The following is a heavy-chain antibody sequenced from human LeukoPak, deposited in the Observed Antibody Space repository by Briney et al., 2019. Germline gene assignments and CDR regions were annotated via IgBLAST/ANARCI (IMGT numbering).Heavy chain of an antibody. Sequence: SETLSLTCTVSGGSISGSRYYWAWIRQPPGKGLEWIGSMHYSGNFYSGSAYYNPSLRSRVTISVDTSQNQFSLKVNSVTAADTAVYYCARGRGTSDYWGQGTLVTVSS. CDR1: GGSISGSRYY. CDR3: ARGRGTSDY. CDR2: MHYSGNFYSGSA. D-gene: IGHD1-26*01. J-gene: IGHJ4*02. V-gene: IGHV4-39*07.